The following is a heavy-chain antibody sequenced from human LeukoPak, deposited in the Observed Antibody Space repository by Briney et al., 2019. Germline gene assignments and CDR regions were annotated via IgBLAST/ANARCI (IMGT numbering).Heavy chain of an antibody. CDR3: ARDTITMVRGVIIPYYFDY. V-gene: IGHV3-21*01. CDR1: GFTFSSYS. CDR2: ISSSSSYI. Sequence: GGSLRLSCAASGFTFSSYSMNWVRQAPGKGLEWVSSISSSSSYIYYADSVKGRFTISRDNAKNSLYLQMNSLRAEDTAVYYCARDTITMVRGVIIPYYFDYWGQGTLVTVSS. J-gene: IGHJ4*02. D-gene: IGHD3-10*01.